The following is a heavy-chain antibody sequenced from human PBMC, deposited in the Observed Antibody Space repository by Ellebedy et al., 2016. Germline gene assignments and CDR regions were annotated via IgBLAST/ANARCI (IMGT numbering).Heavy chain of an antibody. D-gene: IGHD4-17*01. V-gene: IGHV4-59*12. Sequence: SETLSLTCTVSGGSISSYYWSWIRQPPGKGLEWIGYIYYSGSTNYNPSLKSRVTISVDTSKNQFSLKLSSVTAADTAVYYCARDYGNAFDIWGQGTMVTVSS. J-gene: IGHJ3*02. CDR2: IYYSGST. CDR3: ARDYGNAFDI. CDR1: GGSISSYY.